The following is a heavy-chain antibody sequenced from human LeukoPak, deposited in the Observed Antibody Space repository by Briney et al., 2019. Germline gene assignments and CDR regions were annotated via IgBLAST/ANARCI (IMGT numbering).Heavy chain of an antibody. Sequence: GASVKVSCKASGYTFTSYGISWVRQAPGQGLEWMGWISAYNGNTNYAQKLQGRVTMTTDTSTSTAYMELRSLRSDDTAVYYCARILERLRLGELSSRPFDYWGQGTLVTVSS. J-gene: IGHJ4*02. CDR2: ISAYNGNT. V-gene: IGHV1-18*01. D-gene: IGHD3-16*02. CDR3: ARILERLRLGELSSRPFDY. CDR1: GYTFTSYG.